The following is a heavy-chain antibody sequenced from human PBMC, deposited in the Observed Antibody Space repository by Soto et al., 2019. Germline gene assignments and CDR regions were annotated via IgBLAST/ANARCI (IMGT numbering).Heavy chain of an antibody. J-gene: IGHJ4*02. Sequence: GASVKVSCKASGYTFSNYGISWVRQAPGQGLEWMGWINAGNGNTKYSQKFQGRVTITRDTSASTAYMELSSLRSEDTAVYYCARGPGGPDGPGDYWGQGTLVTVSS. CDR3: ARGPGGPDGPGDY. V-gene: IGHV1-3*01. CDR2: INAGNGNT. CDR1: GYTFSNYG. D-gene: IGHD2-15*01.